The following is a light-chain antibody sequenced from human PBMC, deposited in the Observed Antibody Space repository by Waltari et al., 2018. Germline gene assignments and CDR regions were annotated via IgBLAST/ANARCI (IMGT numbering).Light chain of an antibody. CDR1: PNISNY. V-gene: IGKV1-33*01. CDR2: DAS. CDR3: QQYDNLPPLT. Sequence: DIQMTQSPSSLSASVGDRVTITCQASPNISNYLNWYQQKPGKAPKLLIYDASNLETGVPSRFSGSGSGTDFTVSISRLQPEDIATYYCQQYDNLPPLTFGGGTKVEIK. J-gene: IGKJ4*01.